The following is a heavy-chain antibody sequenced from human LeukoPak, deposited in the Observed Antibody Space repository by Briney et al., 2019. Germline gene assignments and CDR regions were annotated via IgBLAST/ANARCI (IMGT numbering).Heavy chain of an antibody. D-gene: IGHD3-3*01. CDR1: GGSISSYY. Sequence: SETLSLTCTVSGGSISSYYWSWIRQPPGKGLEWIGEINHSGSTNYNPSLKSRVTISVDTSKNQFSLKLSSVTAADTAVYYCAREPLFSYYDFWSGYYSWFDPWGQGTLVTVSS. CDR2: INHSGST. CDR3: AREPLFSYYDFWSGYYSWFDP. J-gene: IGHJ5*02. V-gene: IGHV4-34*01.